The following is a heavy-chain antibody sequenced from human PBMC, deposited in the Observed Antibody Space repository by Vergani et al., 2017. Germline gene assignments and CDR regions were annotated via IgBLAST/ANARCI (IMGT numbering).Heavy chain of an antibody. D-gene: IGHD6-13*01. V-gene: IGHV1-69*12. CDR1: GGTFSSYA. Sequence: QVQLVQSGAEVKKPGSSVKVFCKASGGTFSSYAISWVRQAPGQGLEWMGGIIPIFGTANYAQKFQGRVTITADESTSTAYMELSSLRSEDTAVYYCARDPCIAAAGSPETCPFDYWGQGTLVTVSS. CDR2: IIPIFGTA. J-gene: IGHJ4*02. CDR3: ARDPCIAAAGSPETCPFDY.